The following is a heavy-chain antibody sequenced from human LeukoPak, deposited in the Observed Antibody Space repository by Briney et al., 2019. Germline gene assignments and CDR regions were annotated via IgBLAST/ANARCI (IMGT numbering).Heavy chain of an antibody. Sequence: SETLSLMCNVSGGPNFSYYRSWIRHTAGKGLECIGRLYPGVGTDYNPSLKSRVTMSVDTSKKQFALKLSAVTAADTAVYYCARLKFYDSTGYSPGHYMDVWGKGTAVTVSS. CDR3: ARLKFYDSTGYSPGHYMDV. D-gene: IGHD3-22*01. CDR2: LYPGVGT. J-gene: IGHJ6*03. CDR1: GGPNFSYY. V-gene: IGHV4-4*07.